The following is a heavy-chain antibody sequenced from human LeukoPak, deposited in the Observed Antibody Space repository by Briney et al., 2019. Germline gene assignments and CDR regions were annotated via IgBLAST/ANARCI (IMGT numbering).Heavy chain of an antibody. Sequence: SETLSLTCAVYGGSFSGYYWSWIRQPPGKGLEWIGEINHSGSTNYNPSLKSRVTISVDTSKNQFSLKLSSVTAADTAVYYCARALGYCSSTSCYLSSQGPDPWGQGTLVTVSS. V-gene: IGHV4-34*01. CDR2: INHSGST. CDR3: ARALGYCSSTSCYLSSQGPDP. CDR1: GGSFSGYY. D-gene: IGHD2-2*01. J-gene: IGHJ5*02.